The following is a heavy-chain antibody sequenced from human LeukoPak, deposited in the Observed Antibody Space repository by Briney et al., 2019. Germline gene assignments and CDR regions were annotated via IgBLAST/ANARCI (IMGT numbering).Heavy chain of an antibody. V-gene: IGHV3-9*01. CDR2: ISWNSGSI. CDR3: AKDHYDSSGHFDY. Sequence: GGSLRLYCAASGFTFDDYAMHWVRQAPGKGLEWVSGISWNSGSIGYADSVKGRFTISRDNAKNSLYLQMNSLRAEDTALYYCAKDHYDSSGHFDYWGQGTLVTVSS. J-gene: IGHJ4*02. CDR1: GFTFDDYA. D-gene: IGHD3-22*01.